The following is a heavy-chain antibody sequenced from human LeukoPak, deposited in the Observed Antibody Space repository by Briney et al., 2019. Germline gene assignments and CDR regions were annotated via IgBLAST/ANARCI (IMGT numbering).Heavy chain of an antibody. D-gene: IGHD4-17*01. V-gene: IGHV3-30-3*01. J-gene: IGHJ2*01. CDR1: GFTFSSYA. CDR2: ISYDGSNK. CDR3: ARRVTTAWYFDL. Sequence: GGSLRLSCAASGFTFSSYAMHWVRQAPGKGLEWVAVISYDGSNKYYADSVKGRFTISRDNSKDTLYLQMNSLRAEDMAVYYCARRVTTAWYFDLWGRGTLVTVSS.